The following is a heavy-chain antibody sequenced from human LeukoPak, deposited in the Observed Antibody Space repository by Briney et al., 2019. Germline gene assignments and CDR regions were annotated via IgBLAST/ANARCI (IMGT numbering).Heavy chain of an antibody. CDR2: IYTSGST. V-gene: IGHV4-4*07. J-gene: IGHJ5*02. Sequence: SETLSLTCTVSGGSISSYYWSWIRQPAGKGLEWIGRIYTSGSTNYNPSLKSRVTMSVDTSKNQFSLKLSSVTAADTAMYYCARSQTVPRYYDFWSGYYNWFDPWGQGTLVTVSS. CDR3: ARSQTVPRYYDFWSGYYNWFDP. D-gene: IGHD3-3*01. CDR1: GGSISSYY.